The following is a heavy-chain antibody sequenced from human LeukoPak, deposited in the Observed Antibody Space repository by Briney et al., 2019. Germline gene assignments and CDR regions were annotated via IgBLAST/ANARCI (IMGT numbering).Heavy chain of an antibody. D-gene: IGHD2-21*02. CDR1: GGSISSSSYY. CDR2: IYYSGST. Sequence: PSETLSLTCTVSGGSISSSSYYWGWIRQPPGKGLEWIGSIYYSGSTYYNPSLKSRVTISVDTSKNQISLKLSSVTAADTAVYYCARCYCGGDCYLPYYYYYGMDVWGQGTTVTVSS. V-gene: IGHV4-39*01. CDR3: ARCYCGGDCYLPYYYYYGMDV. J-gene: IGHJ6*02.